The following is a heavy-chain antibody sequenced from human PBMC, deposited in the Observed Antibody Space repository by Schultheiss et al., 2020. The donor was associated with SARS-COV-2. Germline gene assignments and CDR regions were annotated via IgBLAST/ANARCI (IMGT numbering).Heavy chain of an antibody. D-gene: IGHD6-6*01. J-gene: IGHJ6*03. CDR2: INHSGST. CDR1: GGSISSYY. CDR3: ARARSSSSPLYHYYYMDV. V-gene: IGHV4-34*01. Sequence: SETLSLTCTVSGGSISSYYWSWIRQPPGKGLEWIGEINHSGSTNYNPSLKSRVTISVDTSKNQFSLKLSSVTAADTAVYYCARARSSSSPLYHYYYMDVWGKGTTVTVSS.